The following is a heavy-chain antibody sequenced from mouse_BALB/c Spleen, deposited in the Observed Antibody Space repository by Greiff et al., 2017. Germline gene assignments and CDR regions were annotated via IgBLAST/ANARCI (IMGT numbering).Heavy chain of an antibody. V-gene: IGHV2-9*02. Sequence: QVQLQQSGPGLVAPSQSLSITCTVSGFSLTSYGVHWVRQPPGKGLEWLGVIWAGGSTYSNSALMSRLSLSKDNSKSQVILKMNSLQTDDTAMYYCARVPSGDGSSPWFAYGGQGTRGTVSA. CDR3: ARVPSGDGSSPWFAY. CDR2: IWAGGST. CDR1: GFSLTSYG. J-gene: IGHJ3*01. D-gene: IGHD1-1*01.